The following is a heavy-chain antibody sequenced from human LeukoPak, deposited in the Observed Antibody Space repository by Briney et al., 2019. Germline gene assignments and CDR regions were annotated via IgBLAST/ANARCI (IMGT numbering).Heavy chain of an antibody. CDR2: ISGDGGST. CDR3: AKDYGSGSYYNVNFNWFDP. Sequence: GGSLRLSCAASGFTFDDYAMHWVRQAPGKGLEWVSLISGDGGSTYYADSVKGRFTISRDNSKNSLYLQMNSLRAEDTAVYYCAKDYGSGSYYNVNFNWFDPWGQGTLVTVSS. D-gene: IGHD3-10*01. V-gene: IGHV3-43*02. CDR1: GFTFDDYA. J-gene: IGHJ5*02.